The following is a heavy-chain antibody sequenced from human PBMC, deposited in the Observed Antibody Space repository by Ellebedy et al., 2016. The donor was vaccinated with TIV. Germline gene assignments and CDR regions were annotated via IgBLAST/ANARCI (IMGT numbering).Heavy chain of an antibody. J-gene: IGHJ4*02. D-gene: IGHD3-10*01. CDR2: ISASGDRT. CDR1: GFTISNYA. Sequence: GGSLRLSCAASGFTISNYAMSWVRQTPGKGLEWVSAISASGDRTHYPDSVRCRLTISIDISKNTLYLQMNSLTAEDTAVYYCARETWFGELLSVEYWGQGTLVTVSS. V-gene: IGHV3-23*01. CDR3: ARETWFGELLSVEY.